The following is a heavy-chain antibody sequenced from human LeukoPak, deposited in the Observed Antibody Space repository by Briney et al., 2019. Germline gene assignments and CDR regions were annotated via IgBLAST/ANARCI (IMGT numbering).Heavy chain of an antibody. CDR2: ISGSGGST. J-gene: IGHJ4*02. Sequence: GGTLRLSCAASGFTFSSYGMSWVRQAPGKGLEWVSAISGSGGSTYYADSVKGRFTISRDNSKNTLYLQMNSLRAEDTAVYYCAKTRNYCGGDCYSLADYWGQGTLVTVSS. D-gene: IGHD2-21*02. V-gene: IGHV3-23*01. CDR3: AKTRNYCGGDCYSLADY. CDR1: GFTFSSYG.